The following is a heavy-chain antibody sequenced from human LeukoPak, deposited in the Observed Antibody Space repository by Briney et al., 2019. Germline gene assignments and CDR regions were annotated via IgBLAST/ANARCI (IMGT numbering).Heavy chain of an antibody. Sequence: SETLSLTCTVSGGSINNYYWTWIRQPPGKGLEWIGYIYYTGSANYNSSLQSRVTISVDTSNNHFSLKLNSVTAADTAVYYCARIAPGMSFDYWRQGTLVTVSS. V-gene: IGHV4-59*01. D-gene: IGHD1-14*01. J-gene: IGHJ4*02. CDR1: GGSINNYY. CDR2: IYYTGSA. CDR3: ARIAPGMSFDY.